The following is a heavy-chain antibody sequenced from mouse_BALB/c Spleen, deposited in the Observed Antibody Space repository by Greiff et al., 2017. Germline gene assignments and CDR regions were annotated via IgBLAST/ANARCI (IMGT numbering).Heavy chain of an antibody. Sequence: VHVKQSGPELVKPGASVKMSCKASGYTFTSYVMHWVKQKPGQGLEWIGYINPYNDGTKYNEKFKGKATLTSDKSSSTAYMELSSLTSEDSAVYYCAGYGNYVAMDYWGQGTSVTVSA. D-gene: IGHD2-10*02. CDR2: INPYNDGT. CDR3: AGYGNYVAMDY. J-gene: IGHJ4*01. CDR1: GYTFTSYV. V-gene: IGHV1-14*01.